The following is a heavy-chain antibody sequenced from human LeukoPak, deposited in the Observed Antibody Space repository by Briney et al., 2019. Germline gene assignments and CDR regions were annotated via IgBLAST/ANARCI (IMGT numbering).Heavy chain of an antibody. J-gene: IGHJ4*02. CDR2: INSIGGGT. CDR3: AGEVSGSYNFDY. D-gene: IGHD1-26*01. Sequence: ASVKVSCKASGYTFTSYYIHWMRQAPGQGLEWMGIINSIGGGTNYAQKFQGRVTMTRDTSTSTVYMELSSLRSEDTAVYYCAGEVSGSYNFDYWGQGTLVTVSS. CDR1: GYTFTSYY. V-gene: IGHV1-46*01.